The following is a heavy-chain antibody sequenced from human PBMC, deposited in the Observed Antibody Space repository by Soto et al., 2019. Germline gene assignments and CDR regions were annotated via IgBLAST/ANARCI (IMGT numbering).Heavy chain of an antibody. CDR3: ARTLQGATQTLDY. Sequence: SETLSLTCAVSGYSISSGYYWGWIRQPPGKGLEWIGSIYHSGSTYYNPSLKSRVTISVDTSKNQFSLKLSSVTAADTAVYYCARTLQGATQTLDYWGQGTLVTVSS. CDR1: GYSISSGYY. CDR2: IYHSGST. D-gene: IGHD1-26*01. V-gene: IGHV4-38-2*01. J-gene: IGHJ4*02.